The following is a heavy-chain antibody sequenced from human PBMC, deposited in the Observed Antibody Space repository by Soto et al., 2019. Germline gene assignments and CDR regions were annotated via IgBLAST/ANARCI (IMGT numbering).Heavy chain of an antibody. CDR3: ARDSPLFWIVGATTTGAFDI. D-gene: IGHD1-26*01. J-gene: IGHJ3*02. CDR1: GFTFSDYY. V-gene: IGHV3-11*06. CDR2: ISSSSSYI. Sequence: QVQLVESGGGLVKPGGSLRLSCAASGFTFSDYYMSWIRQAPGKGLEWVSYISSSSSYINYADSVKGRFTISRDNAKNSLYLQMNSLRAEDTAVYYCARDSPLFWIVGATTTGAFDIWGQGTMVTVSS.